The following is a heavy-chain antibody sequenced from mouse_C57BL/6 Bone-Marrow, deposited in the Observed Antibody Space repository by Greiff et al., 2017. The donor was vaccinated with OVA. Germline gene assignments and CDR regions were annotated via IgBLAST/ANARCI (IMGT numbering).Heavy chain of an antibody. D-gene: IGHD2-2*01. CDR3: ARDRDYGYDEWFAY. Sequence: EVKLVESGGGLVKPGGSLKLSCAASGFTFSSYAMSWVRQTPEKRLEWVATISDGGSYTYYPDNVKGRFTISRDNAKDNLYLQMSHLKSEDTAMYYCARDRDYGYDEWFAYWGQGTLVTVSA. CDR1: GFTFSSYA. CDR2: ISDGGSYT. V-gene: IGHV5-4*01. J-gene: IGHJ3*01.